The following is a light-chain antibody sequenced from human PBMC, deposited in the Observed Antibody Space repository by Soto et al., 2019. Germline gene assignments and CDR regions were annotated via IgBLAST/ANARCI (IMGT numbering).Light chain of an antibody. CDR2: QAS. CDR1: QSISRQ. CDR3: LQYQSYWT. V-gene: IGKV1-5*03. Sequence: DIQMTQSPSTLSASVGDRVSITCRASQSISRQLAWYQQKPGKAPNLLIYQASNLETGVPSRFTGSGSGTEFTLTISSLQPDDLXTYYCLQYQSYWTFGQGTKVEVK. J-gene: IGKJ1*01.